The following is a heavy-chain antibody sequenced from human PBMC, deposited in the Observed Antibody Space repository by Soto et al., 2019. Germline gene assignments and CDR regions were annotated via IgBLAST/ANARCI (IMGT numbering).Heavy chain of an antibody. CDR2: ISGDSGRT. V-gene: IGHV3-23*01. Sequence: EVQLLESGGGLVQPGGSVRLSCAASGLTFGNYAMSWVRQAPGKGLEWVSAISGDSGRTYYADSVKGRFTISRDNSKNTLYLQMNTLRAEDTAVYYGAVTPNCGRDCSAASYWYFDIWGRGPLVTVSS. J-gene: IGHJ2*01. D-gene: IGHD2-21*02. CDR1: GLTFGNYA. CDR3: AVTPNCGRDCSAASYWYFDI.